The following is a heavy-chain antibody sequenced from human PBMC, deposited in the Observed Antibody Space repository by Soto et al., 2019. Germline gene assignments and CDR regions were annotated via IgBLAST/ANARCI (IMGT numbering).Heavy chain of an antibody. D-gene: IGHD6-6*01. CDR2: IYYSGST. V-gene: IGHV4-59*01. CDR1: GGSISSYY. J-gene: IGHJ5*02. Sequence: PSETLSLTCTASGGSISSYYWSWIRQPPGKGLEWIGYIYYSGSTNYNPSLKSRVTISVDTSKNQFSLKLSSVTAADTAVYYCARVIARARSNWFDPWGQGTLVTVSS. CDR3: ARVIARARSNWFDP.